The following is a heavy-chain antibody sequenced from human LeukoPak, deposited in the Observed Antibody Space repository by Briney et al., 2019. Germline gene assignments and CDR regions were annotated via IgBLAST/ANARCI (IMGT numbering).Heavy chain of an antibody. CDR1: GFTFSSYA. V-gene: IGHV3-23*01. Sequence: GGSLRLSCAASGFTFSSYAMSWVRQAPGKGLEWVSAISGSGGSTYYADSVKGRFTISRDNSKNTLYLQMNSLRAEDTAVYYCAKDHRTPKVRGVIDFDYWGQGTLVTVSS. D-gene: IGHD3-10*01. CDR2: ISGSGGST. J-gene: IGHJ4*02. CDR3: AKDHRTPKVRGVIDFDY.